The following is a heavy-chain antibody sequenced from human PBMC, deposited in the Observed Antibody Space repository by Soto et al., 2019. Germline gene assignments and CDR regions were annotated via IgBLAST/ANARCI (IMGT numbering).Heavy chain of an antibody. D-gene: IGHD2-15*01. V-gene: IGHV3-30*18. CDR1: GFTFSYG. J-gene: IGHJ4*02. CDR2: ISYDSSNK. CDR3: AKLVIGYFSGHTCDDY. Sequence: VQLLESGGGLIQPGGSLRLSCAASGFTFSYGIHWLRQAPGKGLEWVAYISYDSSNKFYGDSVKGRFTIYRDNSKNTQFLQMNSLRAEDTAVYYCAKLVIGYFSGHTCDDYWGQGTLVAVSS.